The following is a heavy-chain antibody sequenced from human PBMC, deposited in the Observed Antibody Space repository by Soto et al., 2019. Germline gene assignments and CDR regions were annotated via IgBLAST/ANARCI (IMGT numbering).Heavy chain of an antibody. CDR3: ARDEAVAARLVYYYGMDV. V-gene: IGHV1-18*01. J-gene: IGHJ6*02. Sequence: ASVKVSCKASGYTFTSYGISWVRQAPGQGLEWMGWISAYNGNTNYAQKLQGRVTMTTDTSTSTAYMELRSLRSDDTAVYYCARDEAVAARLVYYYGMDVWGQGTTVTAP. CDR2: ISAYNGNT. D-gene: IGHD6-6*01. CDR1: GYTFTSYG.